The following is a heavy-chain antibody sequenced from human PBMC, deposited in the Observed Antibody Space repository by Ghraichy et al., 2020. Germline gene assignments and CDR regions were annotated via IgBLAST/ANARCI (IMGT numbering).Heavy chain of an antibody. CDR1: GGSVSSGSYY. V-gene: IGHV4-61*01. J-gene: IGHJ6*02. CDR3: ARDRHSSSSSKGRYYYGMDV. CDR2: IYYSGST. Sequence: SETLSLTCTVSGGSVSSGSYYWSWIRQPPGKGLEWIGYIYYSGSTNYNPSLKSRVTISVDTSKNQFSLKLSSVTAADTAVYYCARDRHSSSSSKGRYYYGMDVWGQGTTVTVSS. D-gene: IGHD6-13*01.